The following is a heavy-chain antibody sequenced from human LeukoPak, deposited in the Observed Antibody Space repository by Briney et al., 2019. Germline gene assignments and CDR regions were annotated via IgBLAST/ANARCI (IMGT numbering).Heavy chain of an antibody. V-gene: IGHV4-34*01. CDR2: INHSGST. D-gene: IGHD1-26*01. J-gene: IGHJ6*02. Sequence: SETLSLTCAVYGVSFSGYYWSWLRQPPGKGLEWIGEINHSGSTNYNPSLKSRVTISVDTPKNQFSLKLSFVTAADTAVYYCARGPDPGKVGAAIYYYYGMDVWGQGTTVTVSS. CDR3: ARGPDPGKVGAAIYYYYGMDV. CDR1: GVSFSGYY.